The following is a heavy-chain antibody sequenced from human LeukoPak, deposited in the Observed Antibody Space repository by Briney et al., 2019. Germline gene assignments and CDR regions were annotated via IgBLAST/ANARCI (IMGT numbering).Heavy chain of an antibody. Sequence: GASVKVSCKASGYTFTTYYVHWVRQAPGQGLEWMGIINPSGGSTSYAQKFQGRVTMTRDMSTSTVYMELSSLRSEDTAVYYCARAFGEGYYYYYMDVWGKGTTVTVSS. V-gene: IGHV1-46*01. CDR3: ARAFGEGYYYYYMDV. CDR1: GYTFTTYY. J-gene: IGHJ6*03. CDR2: INPSGGST. D-gene: IGHD3-10*01.